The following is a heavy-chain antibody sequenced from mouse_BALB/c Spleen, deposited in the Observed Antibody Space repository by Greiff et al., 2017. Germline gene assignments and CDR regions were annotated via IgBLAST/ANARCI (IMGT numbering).Heavy chain of an antibody. CDR3: AIYYGYGYAMDY. D-gene: IGHD1-2*01. CDR1: GFTFSSYA. V-gene: IGHV5-9-4*01. Sequence: EVKVVESGGGLVKPGGSLKLSCAASGFTFSSYAMSWVSQSPEKRLEWVAEISSGGSYTYYPDTVTGRFTISRDNAKNTLYLEMSSLRSEDTAMYYCAIYYGYGYAMDYWGQGTSVTVSS. J-gene: IGHJ4*01. CDR2: ISSGGSYT.